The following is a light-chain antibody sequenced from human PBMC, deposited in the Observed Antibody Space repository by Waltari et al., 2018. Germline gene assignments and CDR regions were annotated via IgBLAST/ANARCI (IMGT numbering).Light chain of an antibody. J-gene: IGLJ2*01. CDR3: SSYTSSSTLV. CDR2: DGS. Sequence: QSALTQPASVSGSPGQSITISCTGTSSDVGGYNYVSWYQQPPGKAPKLMIYDGSNRPSGVSNRFAGAKSGNTASLTISGLQAEDEADYYCSSYTSSSTLVFGGGTKLTVL. V-gene: IGLV2-14*03. CDR1: SSDVGGYNY.